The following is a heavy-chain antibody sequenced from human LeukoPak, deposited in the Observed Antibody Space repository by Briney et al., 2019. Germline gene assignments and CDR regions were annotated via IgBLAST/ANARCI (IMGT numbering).Heavy chain of an antibody. CDR1: GGSLTSSSYY. J-gene: IGHJ4*02. Sequence: SETLSLTCTVSGGSLTSSSYYWSWLRQHPGRGLEWIGYIYYSGSTYYNPSLKSRVTISVNTTKNPFSQKLSSVTAADTAVYYCARGVASPICGGVAPFDYWGQGTLVTVSS. D-gene: IGHD3-3*01. CDR2: IYYSGST. V-gene: IGHV4-31*03. CDR3: ARGVASPICGGVAPFDY.